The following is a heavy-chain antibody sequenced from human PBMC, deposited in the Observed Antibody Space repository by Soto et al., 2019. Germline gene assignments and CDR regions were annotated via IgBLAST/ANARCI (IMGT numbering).Heavy chain of an antibody. CDR1: GFTVSTNY. D-gene: IGHD3-10*01. CDR3: ARGLYGSPPGYFAC. J-gene: IGHJ4*02. Sequence: EMQLVESGGGLVQPGGSLRLSCAASGFTVSTNYMSWVRQAPGKGLEWVSVIDSGGSTNYADSVKGRITISRDNSKNTLYLQMNSVSAEDTAVYYCARGLYGSPPGYFACGGQGTLVTVAS. V-gene: IGHV3-66*01. CDR2: IDSGGST.